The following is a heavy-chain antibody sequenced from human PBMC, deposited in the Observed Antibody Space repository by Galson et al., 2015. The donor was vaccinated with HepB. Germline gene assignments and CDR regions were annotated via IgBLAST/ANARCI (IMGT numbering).Heavy chain of an antibody. V-gene: IGHV3-30*18. CDR3: AKDIPDGGNSYYYGMDV. J-gene: IGHJ6*02. CDR2: ISYDGSNK. Sequence: SLRLSCAASGFTFSSHGMHWVRQAPGKGLEWVAVISYDGSNKYYADSVKGRFTISRDNSKNTLYLQMNSLRAEDTAVYYCAKDIPDGGNSYYYGMDVWGQGTTVTVSS. D-gene: IGHD4-23*01. CDR1: GFTFSSHG.